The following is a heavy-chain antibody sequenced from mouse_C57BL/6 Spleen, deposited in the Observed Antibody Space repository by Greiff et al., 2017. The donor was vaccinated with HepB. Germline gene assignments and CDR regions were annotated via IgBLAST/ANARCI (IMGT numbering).Heavy chain of an antibody. D-gene: IGHD1-1*01. CDR3: TTPYGSSGNYAMDY. CDR1: GFNIKDDY. V-gene: IGHV14-4*01. Sequence: VQLQQSGAELVRPGASVKLSCTASGFNIKDDYMHWVKQRPEQGLEWIGWIDPENGDTEYASKFQGKATITADPSSNTAYLQLSSLTSEDTAVYYCTTPYGSSGNYAMDYWGQGTSVTVSS. J-gene: IGHJ4*01. CDR2: IDPENGDT.